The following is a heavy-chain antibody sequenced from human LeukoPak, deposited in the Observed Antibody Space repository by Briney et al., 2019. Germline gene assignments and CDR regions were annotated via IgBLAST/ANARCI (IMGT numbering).Heavy chain of an antibody. D-gene: IGHD3-3*01. CDR3: AQKGAHGEFLGWGTAPNYASNSGMDV. CDR2: IYYRGTT. CDR1: GGSISSSNYN. J-gene: IGHJ6*02. Sequence: SETLSLTCTVSGGSISSSNYNWGWIRQPPGKGPEWIASIYYRGTTYYNPSLKSRVTISVDTSKSQFSLRLRSVTAADTAVYYCAQKGAHGEFLGWGTAPNYASNSGMDVWGQGTTVTVS. V-gene: IGHV4-39*01.